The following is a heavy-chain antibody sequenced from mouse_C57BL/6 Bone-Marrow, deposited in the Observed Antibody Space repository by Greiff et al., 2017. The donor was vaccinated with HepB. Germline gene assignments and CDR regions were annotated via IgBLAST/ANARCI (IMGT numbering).Heavy chain of an antibody. CDR3: ARKGRRSYYFDY. V-gene: IGHV1-81*01. CDR2: IYPRSGNT. Sequence: LQESGAELARPGASVKLSCKASGYTFTSYGISWVKQRTGQGLEWIGEIYPRSGNTYYNEKFKGKATLTADKSSSTAYMELRSLTSEDSAVYFCARKGRRSYYFDYWGQGTTLTVSS. J-gene: IGHJ2*01. CDR1: GYTFTSYG.